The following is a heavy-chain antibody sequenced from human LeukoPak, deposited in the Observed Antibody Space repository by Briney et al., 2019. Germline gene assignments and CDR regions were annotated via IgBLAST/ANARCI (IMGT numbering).Heavy chain of an antibody. CDR1: GFTFSNYN. CDR2: ITSSGTYT. Sequence: PGGSLRLSCADSGFTFSNYNMNWVRQAPGKAMEWVSSITSSGTYTFYADSVKGRFTISRDNAKNSLYLQMDSLGPEDTAVYYCARGGLLSRYWGQGTLVTVSS. CDR3: ARGGLLSRY. V-gene: IGHV3-21*01. D-gene: IGHD1-26*01. J-gene: IGHJ4*02.